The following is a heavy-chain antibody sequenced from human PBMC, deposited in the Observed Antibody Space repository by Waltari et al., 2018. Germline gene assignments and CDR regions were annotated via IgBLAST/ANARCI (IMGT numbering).Heavy chain of an antibody. CDR2: ISSSSGSI. CDR1: GFPFSMHG. Sequence: EVQLVASGGGLVHPGGSLRLSCAASGFPFSMHGMNWVRQAPGKGLEWLSYISSSSGSIYYADSVKGRFTISRDNAKNSLYLQMNSLRDEDTAVYYCARAGEMGDYWGQGTLVNVSS. V-gene: IGHV3-48*02. CDR3: ARAGEMGDY. J-gene: IGHJ4*02. D-gene: IGHD3-10*01.